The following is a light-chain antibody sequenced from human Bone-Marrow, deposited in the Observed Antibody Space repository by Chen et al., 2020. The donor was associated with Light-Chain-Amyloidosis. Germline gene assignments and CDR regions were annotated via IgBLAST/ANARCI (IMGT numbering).Light chain of an antibody. V-gene: IGKV3-15*01. CDR1: QSVSSN. J-gene: IGKJ1*01. Sequence: EIVMTQSPATLSVSPGERATLSCRASQSVSSNLAWYQQKPGQAPRLRIYGASTRATGIPARVSGSGSGTDCTLTIRSIEAEDFAVYSCQQYNQWPKTFGRGTKVEI. CDR3: QQYNQWPKT. CDR2: GAS.